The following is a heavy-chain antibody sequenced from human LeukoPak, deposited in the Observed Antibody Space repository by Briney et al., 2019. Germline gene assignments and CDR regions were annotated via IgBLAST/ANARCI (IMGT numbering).Heavy chain of an antibody. CDR3: AKGGSSSWRNYYYGMDV. V-gene: IGHV3-64*04. CDR2: SSSNGGST. J-gene: IGHJ6*02. CDR1: GFTFSSYA. Sequence: GGSLRLSCSASGFTFSSYAMHWVRQAPGKGLEYVSASSSNGGSTYYADSVKGRFTISRDNSKNTLYLQMNSLRAEDTAAYYCAKGGSSSWRNYYYGMDVWGQGTTVTVSS. D-gene: IGHD6-13*01.